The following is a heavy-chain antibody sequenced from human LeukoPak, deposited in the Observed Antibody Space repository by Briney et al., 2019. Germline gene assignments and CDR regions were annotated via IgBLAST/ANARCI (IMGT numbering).Heavy chain of an antibody. CDR2: ISSSSSYI. V-gene: IGHV3-21*01. Sequence: GGSLRLSCSASGFTFSEYAMSWVRQAPGKGLEWVSSISSSSSYIYYADSVKGRFTISRDNAKNSLYLQMNSLRAEDTAVYYCAELGITMIGGVWGKGTTVTISS. CDR1: GFTFSEYA. D-gene: IGHD3-10*02. J-gene: IGHJ6*04. CDR3: AELGITMIGGV.